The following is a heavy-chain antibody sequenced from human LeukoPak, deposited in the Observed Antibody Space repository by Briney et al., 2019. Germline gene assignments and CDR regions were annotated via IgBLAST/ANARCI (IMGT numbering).Heavy chain of an antibody. CDR3: ARDRDFGDYEDLWYAFDI. D-gene: IGHD4-17*01. V-gene: IGHV1-24*01. J-gene: IGHJ3*02. Sequence: ASVKVSCKVSGYTLTELSMHWVRQAPGKGLEWMGGFDPHDGETIYAQKFQGRVTMTEDTSTDTAYMELSSLRSEDTAVYYCARDRDFGDYEDLWYAFDIWGQGTMVTVSS. CDR2: FDPHDGET. CDR1: GYTLTELS.